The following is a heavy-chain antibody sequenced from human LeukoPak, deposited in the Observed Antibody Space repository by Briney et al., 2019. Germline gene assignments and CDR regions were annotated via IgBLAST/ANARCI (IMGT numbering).Heavy chain of an antibody. D-gene: IGHD3-9*01. CDR1: GFTFSSYG. CDR2: ISYDGSNK. CDR3: ARGNFDWLFLGVRRSPAPYYFDY. Sequence: PGRSLRLSCAASGFTFSSYGMHWVRQAPGKGLEWVAVISYDGSNKYYADSVKGRFTICRDNSKNTLYLQMNSLRAEDTAVYYCARGNFDWLFLGVRRSPAPYYFDYWGQGTLVTVSS. V-gene: IGHV3-30*03. J-gene: IGHJ4*02.